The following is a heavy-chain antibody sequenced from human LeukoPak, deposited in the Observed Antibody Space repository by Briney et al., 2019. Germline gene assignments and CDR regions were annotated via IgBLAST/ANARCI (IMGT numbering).Heavy chain of an antibody. D-gene: IGHD6-19*01. J-gene: IGHJ4*02. CDR1: SGSISSYY. CDR2: IYYSGST. CDR3: ARSSAGLFDN. Sequence: PSETLSLTCTVSSGSISSYYWSWIRQPPGKGLEWIGYIYYSGSTNYSPSLKSQVTMSEDTSKNQFSLKLSSVTAADTAVYYCARSSAGLFDNWGQGTLVTVSS. V-gene: IGHV4-59*12.